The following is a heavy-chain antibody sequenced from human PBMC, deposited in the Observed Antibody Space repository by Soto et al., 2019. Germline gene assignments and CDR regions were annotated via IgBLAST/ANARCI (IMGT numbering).Heavy chain of an antibody. CDR2: ISAYNGNT. Sequence: ASVKVSCKASGYTFTSYGISWVRQAPGQGLEWMGWISAYNGNTNYAQKFQGRVTITADKSTTTAYMELRTLTSEDTAVYYCARGLDQPPVGLYFDTWGQGTLVTVS. J-gene: IGHJ4*02. CDR1: GYTFTSYG. V-gene: IGHV1-18*01. CDR3: ARGLDQPPVGLYFDT. D-gene: IGHD2-2*01.